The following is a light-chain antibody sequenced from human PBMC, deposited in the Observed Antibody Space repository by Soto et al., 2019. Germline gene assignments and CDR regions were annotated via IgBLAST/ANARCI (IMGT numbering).Light chain of an antibody. J-gene: IGKJ1*01. CDR2: AAS. Sequence: DIQVTQSPSSLSPSVGDSVTITCRTSQSIGRYLNWYQQKPGKAPELLIYAASSLQSGVPSRFSGSGSGTDFTLTINSLQPEDFATYYCQQSYSTWWTFGQGTKVELK. V-gene: IGKV1-39*01. CDR3: QQSYSTWWT. CDR1: QSIGRY.